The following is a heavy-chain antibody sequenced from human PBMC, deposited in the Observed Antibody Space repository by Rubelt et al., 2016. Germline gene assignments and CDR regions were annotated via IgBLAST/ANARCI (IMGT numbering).Heavy chain of an antibody. CDR2: ISAYNGNT. D-gene: IGHD6-19*01. V-gene: IGHV1-18*01. Sequence: QVQLVQSGAEVKKPGASVKVSCKASGYTFTSFGISWVRQAPGQGLEWMGWISAYNGNTNYAQKVHGRVTMTTDTSTSTAYMERRSLRSDDTAVYYCARDRTWLVPGLDAFGIWGQGTMVTVSS. J-gene: IGHJ3*02. CDR3: ARDRTWLVPGLDAFGI. CDR1: GYTFTSFG.